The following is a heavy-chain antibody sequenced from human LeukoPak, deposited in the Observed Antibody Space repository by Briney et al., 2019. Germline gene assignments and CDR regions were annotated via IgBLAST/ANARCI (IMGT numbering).Heavy chain of an antibody. CDR3: ARHSPTGYSYGYNYYYYMDV. CDR2: IYYSGST. D-gene: IGHD5-18*01. V-gene: IGHV4-39*01. Sequence: ASETLSLTCTVSGGSISSSSYYWGWIRQPPGKGLEWNGSIYYSGSTYYNPSLKSRVTISVDTSKNQFSLKLSSVTAADTAVYYCARHSPTGYSYGYNYYYYMDVWGKGTTVTVSS. CDR1: GGSISSSSYY. J-gene: IGHJ6*03.